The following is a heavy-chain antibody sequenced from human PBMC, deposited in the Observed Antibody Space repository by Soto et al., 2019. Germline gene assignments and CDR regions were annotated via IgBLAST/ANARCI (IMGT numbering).Heavy chain of an antibody. CDR2: IYYSGST. J-gene: IGHJ5*02. V-gene: IGHV4-61*01. Sequence: QVQLQESGPGLVKPSETLSLTCTVSGGSVSSGSYYWSWIRQPPGKGLEWIGYIYYSGSTNYNPSLKSRVPISVAPFQDPFSLEPGSVTAADTAVYYCASGESSGWHWFDPWGQGTLVTVSS. CDR3: ASGESSGWHWFDP. D-gene: IGHD6-19*01. CDR1: GGSVSSGSYY.